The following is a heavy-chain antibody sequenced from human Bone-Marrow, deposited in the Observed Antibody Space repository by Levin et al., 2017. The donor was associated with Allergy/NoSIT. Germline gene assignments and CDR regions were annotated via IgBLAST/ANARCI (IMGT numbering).Heavy chain of an antibody. Sequence: SCAASGFTFSSYGMHWVRQAPGKGLEWVAVIWYDGSNKYYADSVKGRFTISRDNSKNTLYLQMNSLRAEDTAVYYCARDGFQHPMTTDYSEAVYYYDGMDVWGQGTTVTVSS. D-gene: IGHD4-11*01. V-gene: IGHV3-33*01. CDR3: ARDGFQHPMTTDYSEAVYYYDGMDV. J-gene: IGHJ6*02. CDR2: IWYDGSNK. CDR1: GFTFSSYG.